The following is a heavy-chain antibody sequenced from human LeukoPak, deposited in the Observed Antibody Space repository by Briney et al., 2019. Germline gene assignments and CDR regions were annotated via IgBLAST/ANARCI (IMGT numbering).Heavy chain of an antibody. CDR1: GGSISSYY. D-gene: IGHD3-22*01. V-gene: IGHV4-59*01. CDR3: ARESRRFYYYDSSGYYRPSAPFFGY. J-gene: IGHJ4*02. CDR2: IYYSGST. Sequence: SETLSLTCTVSGGSISSYYWSWIRQPPGKGLEWIGYIYYSGSTNYNPSLKSRVTISVDTSKNQFSLKLSSVTAADTAVYYCARESRRFYYYDSSGYYRPSAPFFGYWGQGTLVTVSS.